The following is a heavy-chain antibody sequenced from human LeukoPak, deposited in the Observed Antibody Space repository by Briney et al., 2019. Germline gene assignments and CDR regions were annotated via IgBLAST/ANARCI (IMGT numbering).Heavy chain of an antibody. V-gene: IGHV4-30-4*01. Sequence: SQTLSLTCTVSGGSISSGDYYWSWIRQPPGKGLEWIGNIYYSGSTYYNPSLKSRVTISVDTSKNQFSLKLSSVTAADTAVYYCAREEVVVAANDYWGQGTLVTVSS. J-gene: IGHJ4*02. CDR2: IYYSGST. D-gene: IGHD2-15*01. CDR1: GGSISSGDYY. CDR3: AREEVVVAANDY.